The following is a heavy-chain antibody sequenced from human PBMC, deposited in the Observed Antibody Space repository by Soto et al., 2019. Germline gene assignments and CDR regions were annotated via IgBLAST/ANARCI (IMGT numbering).Heavy chain of an antibody. CDR1: GYTFTSYY. D-gene: IGHD2-15*01. CDR3: ARDLGYCSGGSCYPYFDH. Sequence: ASVKVSCKASGYTFTSYYMHWVRQAPGQGLEWMGMINPRSGSTNYAQQFQGRVTMARDTSTSTVYLEVSSLRSEDTAVYYCARDLGYCSGGSCYPYFDHWG. CDR2: INPRSGST. V-gene: IGHV1-46*01. J-gene: IGHJ4*01.